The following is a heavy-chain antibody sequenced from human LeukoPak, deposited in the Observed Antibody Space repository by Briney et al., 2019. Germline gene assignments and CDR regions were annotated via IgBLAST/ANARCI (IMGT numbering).Heavy chain of an antibody. J-gene: IGHJ5*02. D-gene: IGHD1-1*01. CDR3: ARVEAAGWFDP. Sequence: SETLSLTCAVSGDSLSGTIYSWSWIRQPPGKGLEWIGYIYSSGSTYNNPSLNSRVTISVDTSKNQFSLKVRSVTAADTAVYYCARVEAAGWFDPWGQGTLVTVSS. CDR2: IYSSGST. V-gene: IGHV4-30-4*07. CDR1: GDSLSGTIYS.